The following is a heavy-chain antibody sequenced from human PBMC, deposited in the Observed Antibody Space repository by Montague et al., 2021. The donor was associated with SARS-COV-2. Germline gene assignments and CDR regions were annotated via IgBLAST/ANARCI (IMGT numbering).Heavy chain of an antibody. V-gene: IGHV4-34*01. CDR3: ARGSRQWLVRPPHYYYFDY. CDR1: GGSLSGYY. CDR2: INHSGST. Sequence: SETLSLTCALYGGSLSGYYWSWIRQPPGKGLEWIGEINHSGSTNYNPSLKSRVTISVDTSKNQFSLKLSSVTAADTAVYYCARGSRQWLVRPPHYYYFDYWGQGTLVTVSS. J-gene: IGHJ4*02. D-gene: IGHD6-19*01.